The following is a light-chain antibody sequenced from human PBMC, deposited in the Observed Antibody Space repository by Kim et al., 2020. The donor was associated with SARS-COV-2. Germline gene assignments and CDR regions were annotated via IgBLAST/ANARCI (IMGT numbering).Light chain of an antibody. J-gene: IGLJ3*02. Sequence: APGETARITWGGNDIGSKSVHWYRQKPGQAPVLVIYYDSDRTSGIPERFSGSDSGNTATLTLSRVEAGDEADYYCQVWDSSSDPPVFGGGTQLTVL. CDR3: QVWDSSSDPPV. V-gene: IGLV3-21*04. CDR1: DIGSKS. CDR2: YDS.